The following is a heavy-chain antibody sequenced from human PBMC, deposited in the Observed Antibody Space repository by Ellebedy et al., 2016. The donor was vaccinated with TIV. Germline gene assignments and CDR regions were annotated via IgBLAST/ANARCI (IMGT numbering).Heavy chain of an antibody. CDR1: GFSFSNYW. D-gene: IGHD7-27*01. Sequence: GGSLRLXXEASGFSFSNYWMSWVRQGPGKGLEWVANMKQVGSEKFYVDSVNGRFTISRDNAKNSLYLHLSSLRPEDTAVYYCARLNWGRFAFDFWGQGTLVTVSS. CDR3: ARLNWGRFAFDF. J-gene: IGHJ5*01. V-gene: IGHV3-7*01. CDR2: MKQVGSEK.